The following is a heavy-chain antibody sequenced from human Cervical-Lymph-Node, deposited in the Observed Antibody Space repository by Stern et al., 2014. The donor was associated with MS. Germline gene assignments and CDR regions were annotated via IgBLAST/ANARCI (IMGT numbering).Heavy chain of an antibody. Sequence: QVQLVQSGSELKKPGASVKVSCKASGYTFTHYGINWVRQAPGQGLEWMGWINTNTGITTYAQAFTGRFVFSFDASVSTAYLHISNLKADDTAIYYCARLRVGNITRDYWGPGTLVTVSS. D-gene: IGHD1-26*01. V-gene: IGHV7-4-1*02. CDR3: ARLRVGNITRDY. CDR2: INTNTGIT. J-gene: IGHJ4*02. CDR1: GYTFTHYG.